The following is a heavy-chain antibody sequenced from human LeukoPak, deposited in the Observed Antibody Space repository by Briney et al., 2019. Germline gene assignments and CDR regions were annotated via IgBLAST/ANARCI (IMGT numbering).Heavy chain of an antibody. J-gene: IGHJ4*02. Sequence: GGSLRLSCAASGFTFSSYNMNWVRQAPGKGLEWVSYISSSSSSIYYADPVKGRFTISRDNAKNSLYLQMNSLRDEDTAVYYCARDHDYIWGSYRIPLDYWGRGTLVTVSS. V-gene: IGHV3-48*02. D-gene: IGHD3-16*02. CDR2: ISSSSSSI. CDR1: GFTFSSYN. CDR3: ARDHDYIWGSYRIPLDY.